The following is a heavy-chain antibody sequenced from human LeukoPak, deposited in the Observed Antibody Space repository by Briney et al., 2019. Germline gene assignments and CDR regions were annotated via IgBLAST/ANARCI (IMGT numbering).Heavy chain of an antibody. CDR3: ATAPIAKAAAGPNY. D-gene: IGHD6-13*01. CDR1: GYTLTELS. CDR2: FDPEDGET. J-gene: IGHJ4*02. V-gene: IGHV1-24*01. Sequence: ASVKVSCKVSGYTLTELSMHWVRQAPGKGLEWMGGFDPEDGETIYAQKFQGRVIMTEDTSTDTAYMELSSLRSEDTAVYYCATAPIAKAAAGPNYWGQGTLVTVSS.